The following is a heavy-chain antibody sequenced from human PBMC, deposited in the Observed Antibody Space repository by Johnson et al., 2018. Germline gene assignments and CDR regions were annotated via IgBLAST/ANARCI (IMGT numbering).Heavy chain of an antibody. CDR3: AKDAPFYYDSSGYSGGAACDI. CDR2: ISGSGGST. CDR1: GFTFSSYA. J-gene: IGHJ3*02. Sequence: LVESGGGLVQPGGSLRLSCAASGFTFSSYAMSWVRQAPGKGLEWVSAISGSGGSTYYADSVKGRFTISSDNSKNKLYRQMNSLRPEDTAVYSCAKDAPFYYDSSGYSGGAACDIWGQGTMVTVSS. D-gene: IGHD3-22*01. V-gene: IGHV3-23*04.